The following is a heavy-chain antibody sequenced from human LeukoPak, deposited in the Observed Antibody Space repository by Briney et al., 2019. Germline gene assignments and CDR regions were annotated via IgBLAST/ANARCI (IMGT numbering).Heavy chain of an antibody. V-gene: IGHV3-15*01. J-gene: IGHJ4*02. CDR2: IKSKTDGGTT. CDR3: TTEVDSYGWDY. Sequence: PGGSLRLSCAASGFTFSNAWMSWVRQAPGKGLEWVGRIKSKTDGGTTDYDAPVKGRLTISRDDTKNTLYLQMNSLKTEDTAVYYCTTEVDSYGWDYWGQGTLVTVSS. D-gene: IGHD5-18*01. CDR1: GFTFSNAW.